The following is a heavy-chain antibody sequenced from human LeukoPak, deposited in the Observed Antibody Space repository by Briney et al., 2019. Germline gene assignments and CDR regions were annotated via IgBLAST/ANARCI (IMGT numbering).Heavy chain of an antibody. J-gene: IGHJ6*03. D-gene: IGHD3-10*01. V-gene: IGHV1-69*01. CDR1: GGAFSSYA. CDR3: ARGNYYGSGSSLNYYMDV. CDR2: IIPIFGTA. Sequence: ASVKVSCKASGGAFSSYAISWVRQAPGQGLEWMGGIIPIFGTANYAQKFQGRVTITADESTSTAYMELSSLRSEDTAVYYCARGNYYGSGSSLNYYMDVWGKGTTVTISS.